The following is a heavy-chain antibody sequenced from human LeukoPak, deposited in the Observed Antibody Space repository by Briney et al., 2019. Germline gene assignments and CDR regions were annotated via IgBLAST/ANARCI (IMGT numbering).Heavy chain of an antibody. D-gene: IGHD4-17*01. Sequence: ASVKVSCKVSGYTLTELSMHWVRQAPGQGLEWMGWINPKSGGTDFAQKFQGRVTMTRDTSISTAYMELSRLRSDDTAVYYCAREEVDYGATFAHWGQGTLVTVSS. CDR3: AREEVDYGATFAH. J-gene: IGHJ4*02. V-gene: IGHV1-2*02. CDR1: GYTLTELS. CDR2: INPKSGGT.